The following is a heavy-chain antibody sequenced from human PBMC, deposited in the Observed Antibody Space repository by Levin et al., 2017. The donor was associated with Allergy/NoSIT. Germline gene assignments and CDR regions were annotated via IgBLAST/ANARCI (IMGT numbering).Heavy chain of an antibody. CDR3: ARGKYYGDYVVRRFDY. V-gene: IGHV4-34*01. CDR2: INHSGST. J-gene: IGHJ4*02. CDR1: GGSFSGYY. Sequence: SQTLSLTCAVYGGSFSGYYWSWIRQPPGKGLEWIGEINHSGSTNYNPSLKSRVTISVDTSKNQFSLKLSSVTAADTAVYYCARGKYYGDYVVRRFDYWGQGTLVTVSS. D-gene: IGHD4-17*01.